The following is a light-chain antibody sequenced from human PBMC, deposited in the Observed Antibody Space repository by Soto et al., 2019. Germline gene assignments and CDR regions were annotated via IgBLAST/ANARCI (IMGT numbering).Light chain of an antibody. V-gene: IGLV2-14*01. CDR1: SSDVGTYNY. CDR3: SSYPSSSTYV. CDR2: EVS. J-gene: IGLJ1*01. Sequence: QSALTQPASVSGSPGQSITISCTGTSSDVGTYNYVSWYQLHPGKAPKLMVYEVSNRPSGVSNRFSGSKSGNTASLTISGLQAENEADYHCSSYPSSSTYVFGTRTKVTVL.